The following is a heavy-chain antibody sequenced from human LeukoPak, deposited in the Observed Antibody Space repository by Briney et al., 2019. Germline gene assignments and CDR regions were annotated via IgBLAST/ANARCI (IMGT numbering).Heavy chain of an antibody. D-gene: IGHD6-19*01. CDR3: AVPTSGSGWHPMGY. Sequence: GRSQTLSCAASGFTVSSNYMSWVRHAPGEGLEWVSIIYSGGSTNYGDFVKHRFTIPRDNSKNTLYLQMYSLRAEDTAVYYCAVPTSGSGWHPMGYWGQGTLVTVSS. CDR1: GFTVSSNY. V-gene: IGHV3-66*01. CDR2: IYSGGST. J-gene: IGHJ4*02.